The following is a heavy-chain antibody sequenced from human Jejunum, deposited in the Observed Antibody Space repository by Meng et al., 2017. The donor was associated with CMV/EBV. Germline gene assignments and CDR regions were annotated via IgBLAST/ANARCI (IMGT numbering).Heavy chain of an antibody. CDR1: GDSISRGGYS. V-gene: IGHV4-30-2*01. CDR3: ARVEYSGSYFDH. D-gene: IGHD1-26*01. CDR2: MFHGGRT. Sequence: VSGDSISRGGYSWTWIRQPPGKGLERIGDMFHGGRTSYNPSLESRVSISIDGSKNQFSLRLTSVTAADTAVYYCARVEYSGSYFDHWGRGTLVTVSS. J-gene: IGHJ4*02.